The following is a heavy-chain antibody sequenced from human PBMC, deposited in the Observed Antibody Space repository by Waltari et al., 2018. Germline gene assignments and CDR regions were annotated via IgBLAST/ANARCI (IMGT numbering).Heavy chain of an antibody. J-gene: IGHJ4*02. CDR1: GFTLRDDW. CDR2: IKKDGSGK. CDR3: ASLWGPPDS. Sequence: VESGGGLVQPGGYLRLSCAASGFTLRDDWLSWGRQVPGKGLEWVANIKKDGSGKYYVDSVRGRFTISRDNAQNSLSLQMNSLRAEDTAVYYCASLWGPPDSWGQGILVTVSS. D-gene: IGHD3-16*01. V-gene: IGHV3-7*03.